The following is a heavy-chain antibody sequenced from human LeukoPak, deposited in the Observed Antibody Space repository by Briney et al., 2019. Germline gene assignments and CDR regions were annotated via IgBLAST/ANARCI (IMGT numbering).Heavy chain of an antibody. J-gene: IGHJ4*02. CDR3: AKDRETTSSGTFGN. V-gene: IGHV3-30*18. CDR2: ISEDGTKK. Sequence: GGSLRLSCAASGFXFSFYGMHCVREAPGKGLEWGAVISEDGTKKNYAESVKGRFTISRDNSNNTLYLQMNSLRAEDTAVYYCAKDRETTSSGTFGNWGQGTLVTVSS. CDR1: GFXFSFYG. D-gene: IGHD6-13*01.